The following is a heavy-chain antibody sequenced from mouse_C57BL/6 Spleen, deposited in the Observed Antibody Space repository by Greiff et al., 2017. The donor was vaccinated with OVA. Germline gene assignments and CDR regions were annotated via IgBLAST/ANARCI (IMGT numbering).Heavy chain of an antibody. D-gene: IGHD2-2*01. V-gene: IGHV5-17*01. J-gene: IGHJ2*01. CDR1: GFTFSDYG. CDR2: ISSGSSTI. Sequence: EVKVVESGGGLVKPGGSLKLSCAASGFTFSDYGMHWVRQAPEKGLEWVAYISSGSSTIYYADTWKGRFTISRDNAKNTLFLQMTSLRSEDTAMYYCARNRGYDVDYWGQGTTLTVSS. CDR3: ARNRGYDVDY.